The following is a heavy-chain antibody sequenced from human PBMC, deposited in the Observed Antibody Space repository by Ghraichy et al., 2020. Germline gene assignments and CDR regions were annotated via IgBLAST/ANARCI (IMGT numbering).Heavy chain of an antibody. V-gene: IGHV3-72*01. CDR1: GFTFSDPY. CDR3: ARGATMVRGAPKDY. CDR2: IRNKANSYTT. Sequence: GGSLRLSCAVSGFTFSDPYMDWVRQAPGKGLEWVGRIRNKANSYTTEYAASVKGRFTISRDESKNSLYLQMNSLKTEDTAVYYCARGATMVRGAPKDYWGQGTLVTVSP. J-gene: IGHJ4*02. D-gene: IGHD3-10*01.